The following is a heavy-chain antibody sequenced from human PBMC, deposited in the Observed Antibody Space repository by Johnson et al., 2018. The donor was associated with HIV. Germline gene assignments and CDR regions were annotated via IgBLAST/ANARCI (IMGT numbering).Heavy chain of an antibody. V-gene: IGHV3-30*04. Sequence: QVQLVESGGGVVQHGRSLRLSCAASGFTFSSYAMHWVRQAPGKGLEWVAVISYDGSNKYYADSVKGRFTISRDNSKNTLYLQMNSLRAEDTAVYYCARERHAFDIWGQGTMVTVSS. CDR2: ISYDGSNK. CDR3: ARERHAFDI. CDR1: GFTFSSYA. J-gene: IGHJ3*02.